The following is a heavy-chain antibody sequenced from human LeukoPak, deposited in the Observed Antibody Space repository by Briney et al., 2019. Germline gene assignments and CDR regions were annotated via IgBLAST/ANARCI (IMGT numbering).Heavy chain of an antibody. Sequence: ASVKVSCKASGGTFSSYAISWVRQAPGQGLEWMGGIIPIFGTANYAQKFQGRVTITADESTSTAYMEPSSLRSEDTAVYYCARVTLPPSSGSYYNVPIPYYYGMDVWGQGTAVTVSS. CDR2: IIPIFGTA. D-gene: IGHD3-10*01. J-gene: IGHJ6*02. CDR1: GGTFSSYA. CDR3: ARVTLPPSSGSYYNVPIPYYYGMDV. V-gene: IGHV1-69*13.